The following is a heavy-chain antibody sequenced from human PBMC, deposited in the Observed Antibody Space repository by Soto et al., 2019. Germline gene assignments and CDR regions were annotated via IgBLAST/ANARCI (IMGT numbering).Heavy chain of an antibody. D-gene: IGHD4-17*01. Sequence: PSETLSLTCAVSGGSISSGGYYWSWIRQHPGKGLEWIGYIYYSGSTYYNPSLKSRVTISVDTSKNQFSLKLSSVTAADTAVYYCARDRVYGDYAFWFDPWGQGTLVTVSS. J-gene: IGHJ5*02. CDR1: GGSISSGGYY. CDR2: IYYSGST. CDR3: ARDRVYGDYAFWFDP. V-gene: IGHV4-31*11.